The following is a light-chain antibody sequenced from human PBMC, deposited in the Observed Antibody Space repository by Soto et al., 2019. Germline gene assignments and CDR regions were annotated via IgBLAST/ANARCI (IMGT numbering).Light chain of an antibody. CDR3: QQLYSFPLT. CDR1: QGFRNF. V-gene: IGKV1-9*01. J-gene: IGKJ4*02. CDR2: DAS. Sequence: DIQLTQSPSFLSASIGDRVTITCRASQGFRNFLAWYQQKPGRAPKLLMYDASTLQSGVPSRFSGSGSGTEFTLTISSLQPEDFATYYCQQLYSFPLTFGRGTKVDIK.